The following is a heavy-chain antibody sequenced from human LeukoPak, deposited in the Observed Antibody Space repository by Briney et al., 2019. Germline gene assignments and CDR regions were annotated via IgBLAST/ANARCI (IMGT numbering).Heavy chain of an antibody. Sequence: GGTLRLSCAASGFTFSSYWMSWVRQAPGKGLEWVSSISSSSSYIYYADSVKGRFTISRDNAKNSLYLQMNSLRAEDTAVYYCARKTSYSSSWYLDPWGQGTLVTVSS. J-gene: IGHJ5*02. CDR3: ARKTSYSSSWYLDP. V-gene: IGHV3-21*01. CDR2: ISSSSSYI. CDR1: GFTFSSYW. D-gene: IGHD6-13*01.